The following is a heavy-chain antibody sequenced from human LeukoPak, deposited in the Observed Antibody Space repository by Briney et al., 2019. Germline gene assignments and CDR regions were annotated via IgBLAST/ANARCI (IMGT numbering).Heavy chain of an antibody. V-gene: IGHV3-15*01. J-gene: IGHJ6*02. Sequence: GGSLRLSCAASGFTFSNAWMSWVRQAPGKGLEWVGRIKIKTDGGTTDYATPVKGRFTISRDDSKNTLYLQMNSLKTEDTAVYYCTTAPLRLTNYYYYYGMDVWGQGTTVTVSS. D-gene: IGHD4-17*01. CDR2: IKIKTDGGTT. CDR3: TTAPLRLTNYYYYYGMDV. CDR1: GFTFSNAW.